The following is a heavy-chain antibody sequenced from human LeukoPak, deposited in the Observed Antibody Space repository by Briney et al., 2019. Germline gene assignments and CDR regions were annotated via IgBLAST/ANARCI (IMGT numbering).Heavy chain of an antibody. J-gene: IGHJ4*02. CDR3: ARTYGSGSYYFDY. V-gene: IGHV1-69*06. CDR2: IIPIFGTA. D-gene: IGHD3-10*01. Sequence: ASVKVSCKASGGTFSSYAISWVRQAPGQGLEWMGGIIPIFGTANYAQKFQGRVTITADKSTSTAYMELSSLRSEDTAVYYCARTYGSGSYYFDYWGKGTLVTASS. CDR1: GGTFSSYA.